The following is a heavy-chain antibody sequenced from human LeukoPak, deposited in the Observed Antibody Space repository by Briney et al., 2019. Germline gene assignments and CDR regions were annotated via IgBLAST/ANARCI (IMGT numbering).Heavy chain of an antibody. CDR3: ARGPRILAAGSYYFDY. V-gene: IGHV3-11*01. J-gene: IGHJ4*02. CDR2: INVNGGAT. Sequence: GGSLRLSCAASGFSFKDYYFSWIRQAPGKGLEWVSFINVNGGATYYADSVKGRFTISRDNAKSSLYLEMNSLRVEDTAVYYCARGPRILAAGSYYFDYWGQGSLVTVSS. D-gene: IGHD6-13*01. CDR1: GFSFKDYY.